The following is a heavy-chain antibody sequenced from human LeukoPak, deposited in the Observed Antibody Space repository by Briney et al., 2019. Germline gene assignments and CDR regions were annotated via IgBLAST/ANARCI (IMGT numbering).Heavy chain of an antibody. J-gene: IGHJ6*03. CDR1: GGSINTPNYY. D-gene: IGHD6-13*01. CDR2: INHSGST. CDR3: ARVGRWYSSSWYNYYYYYMDV. V-gene: IGHV4-39*07. Sequence: SETLSLTCTVSGGSINTPNYYWGWIRQTPGKGLEWIGEINHSGSTNYNPSLKSRVTISVDTSKNQFSLKLSSVTAADTAVYYCARVGRWYSSSWYNYYYYYMDVWGKGTTVTISS.